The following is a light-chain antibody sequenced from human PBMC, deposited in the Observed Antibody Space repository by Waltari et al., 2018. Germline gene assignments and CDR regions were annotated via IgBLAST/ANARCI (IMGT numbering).Light chain of an antibody. V-gene: IGKV2-30*02. CDR2: KVS. Sequence: DVVMTQSPLSLPVILGQPASISCRSSQSLVRSDGNTYLQWFQQRPGQSPRRLIYKVSTRESGVPDRFSGSGSGTDFTLKISRVEAEDVGVYYCMQGTHWPYTFGQGTKLDIK. J-gene: IGKJ2*01. CDR1: QSLVRSDGNTY. CDR3: MQGTHWPYT.